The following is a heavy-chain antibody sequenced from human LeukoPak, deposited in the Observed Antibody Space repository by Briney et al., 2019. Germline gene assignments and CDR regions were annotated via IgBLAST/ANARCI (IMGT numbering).Heavy chain of an antibody. D-gene: IGHD3-10*01. Sequence: PGGSLRLSCAASGFTFSNYDMNWVRQAPGKGLEWVSSISSSSSYIYYADSVKGRFTISRDNAKNSLYLQMNSLRAEDTAVYYCAREDSYYYGSGSYPFDYWGQGTLVTVSS. CDR2: ISSSSSYI. CDR3: AREDSYYYGSGSYPFDY. V-gene: IGHV3-21*01. J-gene: IGHJ4*02. CDR1: GFTFSNYD.